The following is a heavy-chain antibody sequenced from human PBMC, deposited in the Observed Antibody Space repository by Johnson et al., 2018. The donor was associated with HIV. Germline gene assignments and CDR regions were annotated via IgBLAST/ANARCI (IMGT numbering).Heavy chain of an antibody. J-gene: IGHJ3*02. CDR3: ARDRAHYYDSSGYYESGAFDI. D-gene: IGHD3-22*01. CDR1: GFTFSSYD. CDR2: IGTAGDT. Sequence: VQLVESGGGLVKPGGSLRLSCAASGFTFSSYDIHWVRQATGKGLESVSPIGTAGDTYYPGSVKGRFTIYSDNSKNSLYLQMNSLRAEDTAVYYCARDRAHYYDSSGYYESGAFDIWGQGTMVTVSS. V-gene: IGHV3-13*01.